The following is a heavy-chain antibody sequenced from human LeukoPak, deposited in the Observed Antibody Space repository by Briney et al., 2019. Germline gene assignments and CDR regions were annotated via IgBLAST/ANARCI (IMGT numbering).Heavy chain of an antibody. CDR2: ISSSSTYI. V-gene: IGHV3-21*01. Sequence: GGSLRLSCAASGFTLSTYTMNWVRQAPGKGLEWVSSISSSSTYIYDADSAKGRFTISRDNAKNSVYLQMNSLRAEDTAVYYCARGIAESYDILTGYYGGFDCWGQGALVTVSS. CDR3: ARGIAESYDILTGYYGGFDC. J-gene: IGHJ4*02. CDR1: GFTLSTYT. D-gene: IGHD3-9*01.